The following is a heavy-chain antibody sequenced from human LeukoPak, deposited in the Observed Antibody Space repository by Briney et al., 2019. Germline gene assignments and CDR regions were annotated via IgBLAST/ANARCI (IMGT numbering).Heavy chain of an antibody. D-gene: IGHD3-3*01. J-gene: IGHJ6*02. V-gene: IGHV3-9*01. CDR3: AKARFGKLVRAPYYYYGMDV. CDR2: ISWNSGSI. CDR1: GFTFDDYV. Sequence: PGGSLRLSCAASGFTFDDYVMHWVRQAPGKGLEWVSGISWNSGSIGYADSVKGRFTISRDNAKNSLYLQMNSLRAEDTALYYCAKARFGKLVRAPYYYYGMDVWGQGTTVTVSS.